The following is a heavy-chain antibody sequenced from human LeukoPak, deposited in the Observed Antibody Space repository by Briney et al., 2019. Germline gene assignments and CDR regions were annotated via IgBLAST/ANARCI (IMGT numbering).Heavy chain of an antibody. D-gene: IGHD1-26*01. CDR2: IYPGGNYT. Sequence: ASVKVSCTAAGYIFISHFMHWVRQAPGQGLEWMGIIYPGGNYTNYAQKFQGRVTMTRDTSTSTVYMELSSQRSEDTAVYYCARATNFYYYYGMDVWGQGTTVTVSS. CDR1: GYIFISHF. V-gene: IGHV1-46*01. CDR3: ARATNFYYYYGMDV. J-gene: IGHJ6*02.